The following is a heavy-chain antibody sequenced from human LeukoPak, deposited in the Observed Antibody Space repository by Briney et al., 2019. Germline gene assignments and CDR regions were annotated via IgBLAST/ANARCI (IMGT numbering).Heavy chain of an antibody. CDR3: ARGDYYDSSGYYKNKEYFQH. V-gene: IGHV1-2*02. CDR2: INPNSGGT. Sequence: ASVKVSCKASGYTFTCYYIHWVRQAPGQGLEWMGWINPNSGGTNYAQKFQGRVTMTRYTSISTAYMELSRLRSDDTAVYYCARGDYYDSSGYYKNKEYFQHWGQGTLVTVSS. D-gene: IGHD3-22*01. J-gene: IGHJ1*01. CDR1: GYTFTCYY.